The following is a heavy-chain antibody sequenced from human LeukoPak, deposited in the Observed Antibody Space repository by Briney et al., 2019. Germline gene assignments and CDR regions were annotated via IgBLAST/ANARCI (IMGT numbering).Heavy chain of an antibody. Sequence: GGSLRLSCAASGFIVSSYCMNWVRQAPGKGPEWLSNIVNSGTTKYYADSVMGRFTISRDDAKNSLVLQTNSLRDEDTAVYYSAGPFDLWGRGTLVTVSS. J-gene: IGHJ3*01. CDR3: AGPFDL. CDR2: IVNSGTTK. CDR1: GFIVSSYC. V-gene: IGHV3-48*02.